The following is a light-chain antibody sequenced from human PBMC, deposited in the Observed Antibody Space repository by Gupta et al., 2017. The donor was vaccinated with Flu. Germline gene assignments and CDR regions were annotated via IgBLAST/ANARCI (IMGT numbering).Light chain of an antibody. CDR2: QAF. J-gene: IGKJ1*01. Sequence: EIVVTQTPLSLSITPGQPASISCQSSQSLLSSDGQIYLYWYLQRPGQHPHLLSYQAFNRFSGVPDKVSGSGSGTDFTLRSSRVEADDVGVYYCLQALRTPWTFGHGTKVEIK. CDR1: QSLLSSDGQIY. CDR3: LQALRTPWT. V-gene: IGKV2D-29*01.